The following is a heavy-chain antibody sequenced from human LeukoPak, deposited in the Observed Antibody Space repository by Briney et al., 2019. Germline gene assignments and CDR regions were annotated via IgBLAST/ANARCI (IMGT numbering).Heavy chain of an antibody. J-gene: IGHJ4*02. V-gene: IGHV3-23*01. D-gene: IGHD6-13*01. Sequence: GGTLRLSCAASGFTFSSYGMSWVRQAPGKGLEWVSVISGSDGTTYYADSMKGRFTISRDNSKNTVYLQMNRLRAEDTAVYYCAKRYSRSGFDYWGQGTLVTVSS. CDR3: AKRYSRSGFDY. CDR1: GFTFSSYG. CDR2: ISGSDGTT.